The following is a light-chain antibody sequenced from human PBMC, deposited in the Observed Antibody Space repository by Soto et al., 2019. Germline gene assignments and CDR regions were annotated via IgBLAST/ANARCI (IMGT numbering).Light chain of an antibody. V-gene: IGKV3-20*01. CDR2: DVF. J-gene: IGKJ4*01. CDR3: QQYFSSELT. CDR1: QVLSSNY. Sequence: VVLTQSPGTLSLSPGQRATLSCRASQVLSSNYLAWYQQRPGQAPRLLIYDVFSRATGIPDRFSGSGSGSDFTLATSSLEPEDSGVYYCQQYFSSELTFGGGTKVELK.